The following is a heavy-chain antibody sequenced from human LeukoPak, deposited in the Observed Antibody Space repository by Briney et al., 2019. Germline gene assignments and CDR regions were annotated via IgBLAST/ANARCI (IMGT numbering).Heavy chain of an antibody. CDR1: GFTFSNYG. D-gene: IGHD3-22*01. Sequence: GSLRLSCAASGFTFSNYGMSWVRQAPGKGLEWVAGISDSGGSTKYADSVKGRFTISRDNPKNTLYLQMNSLRVEDTAVYFCAKRGVVIRVILVGFHKQAYYFDSWGQGALVTVSS. CDR2: ISDSGGST. V-gene: IGHV3-23*01. CDR3: AKRGVVIRVILVGFHKQAYYFDS. J-gene: IGHJ4*02.